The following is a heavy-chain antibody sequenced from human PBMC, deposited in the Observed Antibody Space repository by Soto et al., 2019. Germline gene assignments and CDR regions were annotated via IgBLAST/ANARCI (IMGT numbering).Heavy chain of an antibody. CDR2: IYYSGST. D-gene: IGHD5-18*01. V-gene: IGHV4-30-4*01. Sequence: SETLSLTCTVSGGSISSGDYYWSWIRQPPGKGLEWIGYIYYSGSTYYNPSLKSRVTISVDTSKNQFSLKLSSVTAADTAVYYCARGSSGYSYGASPPGSWGQGTILPV. CDR3: ARGSSGYSYGASPPGS. CDR1: GGSISSGDYY. J-gene: IGHJ5*02.